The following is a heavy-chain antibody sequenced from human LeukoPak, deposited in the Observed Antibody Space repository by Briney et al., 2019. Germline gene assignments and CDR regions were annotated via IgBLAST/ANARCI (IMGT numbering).Heavy chain of an antibody. D-gene: IGHD6-19*01. CDR1: NDSISNSDYY. CDR3: ARRAVAGTAAFDV. CDR2: IYYSGTT. J-gene: IGHJ3*01. V-gene: IGHV4-39*01. Sequence: SETLSLTCTVSNDSISNSDYYWGWIPQPPGKGLEWFGNIYYSGTTYYNPSLKSRVTMSADTSRNQFSLNVNSVTAADTAVYYCARRAVAGTAAFDVWGQGTMVTVSS.